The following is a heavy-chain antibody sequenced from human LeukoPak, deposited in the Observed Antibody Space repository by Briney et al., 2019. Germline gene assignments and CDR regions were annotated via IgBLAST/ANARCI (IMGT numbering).Heavy chain of an antibody. CDR1: GGSISSYY. CDR2: IYYSGST. D-gene: IGHD7-27*01. Sequence: SETLSLTCTVSGGSISSYYWSWIRQPPGKGLEWIGYIYYSGSTNYNPSLKSRLTMSVDTSNNQFSLSLSSVTAADTAVYYCARTGAVTTNAFDIWGQGTMVTVSS. J-gene: IGHJ3*02. CDR3: ARTGAVTTNAFDI. V-gene: IGHV4-59*12.